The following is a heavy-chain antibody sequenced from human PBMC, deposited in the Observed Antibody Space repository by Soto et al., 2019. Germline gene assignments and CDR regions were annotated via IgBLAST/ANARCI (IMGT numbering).Heavy chain of an antibody. CDR3: ARHGKNTDDYGDYFAY. CDR2: IYYSGST. D-gene: IGHD4-17*01. V-gene: IGHV4-39*01. J-gene: IGHJ4*02. Sequence: QLQLQESGPGLVKPSETLSLTCTVSGGSISSSSYYWGWIRQPPGKGLEWIGSIYYSGSTYYNPSLKSRVTISVDTSKNQFSLKLSSVTAADTAVYYCARHGKNTDDYGDYFAYWGQGTLVTVSS. CDR1: GGSISSSSYY.